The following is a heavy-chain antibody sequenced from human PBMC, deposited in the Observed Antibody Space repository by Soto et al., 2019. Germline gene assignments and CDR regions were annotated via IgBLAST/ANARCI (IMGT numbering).Heavy chain of an antibody. D-gene: IGHD6-13*01. CDR3: ARWGEAAAGTFDY. CDR2: IYHSGST. J-gene: IGHJ4*02. Sequence: SETLSLTCAVSGGSISSSNWWSWVRQPPGKGLEWIGEIYHSGSTNYNPSLKSRVTISVDKSKNQFSLKLSSVTAADTAVYYCARWGEAAAGTFDYWGQGTLVTVSS. CDR1: GGSISSSNW. V-gene: IGHV4-4*02.